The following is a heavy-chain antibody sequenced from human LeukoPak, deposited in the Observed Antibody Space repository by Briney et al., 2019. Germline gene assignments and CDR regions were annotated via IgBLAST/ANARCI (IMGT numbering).Heavy chain of an antibody. CDR1: GFTFDDYG. CDR2: INWNGGST. J-gene: IGHJ5*02. D-gene: IGHD6-13*01. Sequence: TGGSLRLSCAASGFTFDDYGMSWVRQAPGKGLEWVSGINWNGGSTGYADSVKGRFTISRDNAKNSLYLQMNSLRAEDTALYYCARDTSSSWYFDWFGPWGQGTLVTVSS. V-gene: IGHV3-20*04. CDR3: ARDTSSSWYFDWFGP.